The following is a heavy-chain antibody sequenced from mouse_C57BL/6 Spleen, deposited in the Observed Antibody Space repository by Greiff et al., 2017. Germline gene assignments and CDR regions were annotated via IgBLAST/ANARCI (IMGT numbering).Heavy chain of an antibody. V-gene: IGHV2-9-1*01. CDR3: AREGGYDYDGAWFAY. J-gene: IGHJ3*01. CDR1: GFSLTSYA. D-gene: IGHD2-4*01. CDR2: IWTGGGT. Sequence: QVQLKQSGPGLVAPSQSLSITCTVSGFSLTSYAISWVRQPPGKGLEWLGVIWTGGGTNYNSALKSRLSISKDNSKSQVFLKMNSLQTDDTARYYCAREGGYDYDGAWFAYWGQGTLVTVSA.